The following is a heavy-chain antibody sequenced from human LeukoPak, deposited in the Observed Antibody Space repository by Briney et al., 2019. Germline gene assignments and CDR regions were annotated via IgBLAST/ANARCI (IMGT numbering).Heavy chain of an antibody. CDR3: ARGPIVATIYRPYYYYYGMDV. Sequence: SETLSLTCAVYGGSFSGYYWSWIRQPPGKGLKWIGEINHSGSTNYNPSLKSRVTISVDTSKNQFSLKLSSVTAADTAVYYCARGPIVATIYRPYYYYYGMDVWGQGTTVTVSS. CDR1: GGSFSGYY. CDR2: INHSGST. V-gene: IGHV4-34*01. D-gene: IGHD5-12*01. J-gene: IGHJ6*02.